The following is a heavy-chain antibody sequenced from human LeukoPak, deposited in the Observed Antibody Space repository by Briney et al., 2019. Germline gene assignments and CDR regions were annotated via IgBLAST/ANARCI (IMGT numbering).Heavy chain of an antibody. J-gene: IGHJ3*02. CDR2: FYYSGST. CDR3: ARRYNWGGDAFDI. Sequence: SETLSLTCSVSGDSITRSSYYWGWIRQPPGKGLEWIGSFYYSGSTYYNPSLKSRVTISEDTSKNQLSLKLSSVTAADTAVYYCARRYNWGGDAFDIWGQGTMVTVSS. V-gene: IGHV4-39*07. CDR1: GDSITRSSYY. D-gene: IGHD7-27*01.